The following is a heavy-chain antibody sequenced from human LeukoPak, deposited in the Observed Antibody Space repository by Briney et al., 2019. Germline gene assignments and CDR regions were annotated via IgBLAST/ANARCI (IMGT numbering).Heavy chain of an antibody. CDR3: ARHVGSSEKSWFDP. CDR2: IYYSGST. Sequence: PSETLSLTCTVSGGSISSYYWSWIRQPPGKGLEWIGYIYYSGSTNYNPSLKSRVTISVDTSKNQFSLKLSSVTAAGTAVYYCARHVGSSEKSWFDPWGQGTLVTVSS. J-gene: IGHJ5*02. V-gene: IGHV4-59*08. CDR1: GGSISSYY. D-gene: IGHD6-13*01.